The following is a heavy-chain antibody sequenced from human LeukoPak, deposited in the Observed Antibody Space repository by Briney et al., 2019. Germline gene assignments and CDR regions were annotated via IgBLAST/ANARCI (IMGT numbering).Heavy chain of an antibody. Sequence: TSETLSLTCAVYGGSFSGYYWSWIRQPPGKGLEWIGEINHSGSTNYNPSLKSRVTISVDTSKNQFSLKLSSVTAADTAVYYCARGRDSSGYYRNAFDIWGQGTMVTVSS. CDR1: GGSFSGYY. V-gene: IGHV4-34*01. J-gene: IGHJ3*02. CDR3: ARGRDSSGYYRNAFDI. D-gene: IGHD3-22*01. CDR2: INHSGST.